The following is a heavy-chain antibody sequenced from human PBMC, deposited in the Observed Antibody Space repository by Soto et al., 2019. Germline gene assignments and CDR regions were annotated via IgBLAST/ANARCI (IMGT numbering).Heavy chain of an antibody. V-gene: IGHV3-21*01. Sequence: EVQLVESGGGLVKPGGSLRLSCAASGFTFSSYSMNWVRQAPGKGLEWVSSISSSSSYIYYADSVKGRFTISRDNAKNSLYQQMNSLRAEDTAVYYCARAVTGLGSDYWGQGPLVTVSS. D-gene: IGHD4-17*01. CDR2: ISSSSSYI. CDR1: GFTFSSYS. J-gene: IGHJ4*02. CDR3: ARAVTGLGSDY.